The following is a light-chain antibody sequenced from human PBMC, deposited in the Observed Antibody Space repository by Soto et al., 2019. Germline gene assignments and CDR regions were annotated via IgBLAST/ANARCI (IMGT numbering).Light chain of an antibody. Sequence: EIVMTQSPATVSGSPMEIATLSFMASQSVSSYLAWYQQKPGQAPRLLIYDASNRATGIPARFSGSGSGTDFTLTITSLEPEDFAVYYCQQRNNWPPITFGQGTRLEIK. J-gene: IGKJ5*01. V-gene: IGKV3-11*01. CDR2: DAS. CDR1: QSVSSY. CDR3: QQRNNWPPIT.